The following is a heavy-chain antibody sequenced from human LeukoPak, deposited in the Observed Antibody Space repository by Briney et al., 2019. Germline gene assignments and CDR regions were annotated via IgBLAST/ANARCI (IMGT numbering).Heavy chain of an antibody. J-gene: IGHJ3*02. V-gene: IGHV3-30-3*01. D-gene: IGHD3-22*01. CDR3: ASSVLYYYDSSDQAFDI. Sequence: GRSLRLSCAASGFTFSSYAMHWVRQAPGKGLEWVAVISYDGSNKYYADSVKGRFTISRDNAKNSLYLQMNSLRAEDTAVYYCASSVLYYYDSSDQAFDIWSQGTMVTVSS. CDR2: ISYDGSNK. CDR1: GFTFSSYA.